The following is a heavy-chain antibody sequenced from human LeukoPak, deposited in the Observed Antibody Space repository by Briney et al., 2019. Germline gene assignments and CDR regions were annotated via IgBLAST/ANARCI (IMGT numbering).Heavy chain of an antibody. D-gene: IGHD6-19*01. CDR3: ARGHYSSGWYSGEDY. CDR2: IYYSGST. Sequence: SETLSLTCTVSGGSISSYYWSWIRQPPGKGLEWIGYIYYSGSTNYNPSLKSRVTISVDTSKNQFSLKLSSVTAADTAVYYCARGHYSSGWYSGEDYWGQGTLVTVSS. J-gene: IGHJ4*02. V-gene: IGHV4-59*01. CDR1: GGSISSYY.